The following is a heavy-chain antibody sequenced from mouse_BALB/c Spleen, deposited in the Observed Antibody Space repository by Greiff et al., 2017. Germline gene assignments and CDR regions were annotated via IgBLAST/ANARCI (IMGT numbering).Heavy chain of an antibody. Sequence: VQLQQPGSELVRPGASVKLSCKASGYTFTSYWMHWVKQRPEQGLEWIGRIDPANGNTKYDPKFQGKATITADTSSNTAYLQLSSLTSEDTAVYYCARSPPNYYGEFAYWGQGTLVTVSA. CDR2: IDPANGNT. D-gene: IGHD1-1*01. V-gene: IGHV14-1*02. CDR3: ARSPPNYYGEFAY. J-gene: IGHJ3*01. CDR1: GYTFTSYW.